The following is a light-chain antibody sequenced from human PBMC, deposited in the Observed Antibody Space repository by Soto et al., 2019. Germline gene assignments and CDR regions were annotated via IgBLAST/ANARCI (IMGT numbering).Light chain of an antibody. V-gene: IGKV3-15*01. CDR3: QQYNNWPLT. Sequence: EIVLTQSPGTLSLSPGARATLSCRASQSVSSNLAWYQQKAGQAPRLLMYGASTRATGIPARFSGSGSGTEFALTISSLQSEDFAVYYCQQYNNWPLTFGGGTKVDIK. CDR1: QSVSSN. CDR2: GAS. J-gene: IGKJ4*01.